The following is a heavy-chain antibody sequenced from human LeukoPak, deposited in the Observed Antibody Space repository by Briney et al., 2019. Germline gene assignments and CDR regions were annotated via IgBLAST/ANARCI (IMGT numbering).Heavy chain of an antibody. CDR3: AKDRSSVYCSSTSCYLY. D-gene: IGHD2-2*01. J-gene: IGHJ4*02. Sequence: GGSLRLSCVASGFTFSSYGMHWVRQAPGKGLEWVAFIRYDGTNKYYADSVKGRFTISRDNSKNTLYLQMNSLRAEDTAVYYCAKDRSSVYCSSTSCYLYWGQGTLVTVSS. CDR2: IRYDGTNK. V-gene: IGHV3-30*02. CDR1: GFTFSSYG.